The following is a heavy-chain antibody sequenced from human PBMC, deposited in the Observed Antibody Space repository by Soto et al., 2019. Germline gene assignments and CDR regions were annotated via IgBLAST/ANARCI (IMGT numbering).Heavy chain of an antibody. CDR3: VKDFFSPGG. CDR2: ITDTGGST. CDR1: GFTFSSYA. J-gene: IGHJ4*02. D-gene: IGHD3-10*01. Sequence: EVQLLESGGGLVQPGGSLRLSCAASGFTFSSYAMCWVRQAPGKGLEWVSTITDTGGSTYYADSVKGRFTISRDNSKNTLYLQMNSLRPEDTAVYYCVKDFFSPGGWGQGILVTVSS. V-gene: IGHV3-23*01.